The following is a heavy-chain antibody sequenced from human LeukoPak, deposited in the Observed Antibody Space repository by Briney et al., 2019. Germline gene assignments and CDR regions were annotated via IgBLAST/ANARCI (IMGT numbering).Heavy chain of an antibody. CDR2: ISGSGGST. V-gene: IGHV3-23*01. D-gene: IGHD4-17*01. Sequence: GGSLRLSCAASGFTFSSYAMSWVRQAPGKGLEWVSGISGSGGSTYYADSVKGRFTISRDNSKNTLYLQMNSLRAEDTAVYYCSKWAKTVTSRDHVAAFDIWGPGTMVTVSS. CDR1: GFTFSSYA. CDR3: SKWAKTVTSRDHVAAFDI. J-gene: IGHJ3*02.